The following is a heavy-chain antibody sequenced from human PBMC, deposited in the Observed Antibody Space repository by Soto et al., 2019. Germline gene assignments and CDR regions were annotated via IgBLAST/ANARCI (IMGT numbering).Heavy chain of an antibody. CDR3: ARIAGPGASYDY. D-gene: IGHD1-1*01. V-gene: IGHV2-70*01. CDR2: IDWDDDK. Sequence: SGPTLVNPKQTLRLTCTFSGFSLSTSRMCVSWIRQPPGKALEWLALIDWDDDKYYSTSLKTRLTISKDTSKNQVVLTMTNMEPVDTATYYCARIAGPGASYDYWGQGTLVTVSS. CDR1: GFSLSTSRMC. J-gene: IGHJ4*02.